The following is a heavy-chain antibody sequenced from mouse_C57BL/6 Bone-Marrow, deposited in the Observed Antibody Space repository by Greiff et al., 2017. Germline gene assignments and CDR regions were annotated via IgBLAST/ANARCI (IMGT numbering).Heavy chain of an antibody. D-gene: IGHD1-1*01. CDR2: IDPSDSET. J-gene: IGHJ2*01. CDR1: GYTFTSYW. V-gene: IGHV1-52*01. CDR3: ARLEYCGSCFDY. Sequence: VKLMESGAELVRPGSSVKLSCKASGYTFTSYWMHWVKQRPIQGLEWIGDIDPSDSETHYNQKFKDKATLTVDKSSSTAYMQLSSLTSEDSAVYYCARLEYCGSCFDYWGQGTTLTVSS.